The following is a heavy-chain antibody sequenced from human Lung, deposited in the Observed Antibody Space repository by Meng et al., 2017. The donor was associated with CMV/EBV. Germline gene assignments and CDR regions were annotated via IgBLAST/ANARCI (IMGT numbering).Heavy chain of an antibody. V-gene: IGHV3-64*02. CDR3: ARGSIDYYDSSGYYGLFDY. CDR2: ISSNGGST. Sequence: FSSYSIHWVRQAPGKGLEYVSAISSNGGSTYYADSVKGRFTISRDNSKNTLYLQMGSLRAEDMAVYYCARGSIDYYDSSGYYGLFDYWGQGTLVTVSS. J-gene: IGHJ4*02. D-gene: IGHD3-22*01. CDR1: FSSYS.